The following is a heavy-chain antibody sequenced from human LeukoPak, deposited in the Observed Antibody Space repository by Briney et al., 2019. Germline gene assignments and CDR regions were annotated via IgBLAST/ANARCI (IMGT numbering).Heavy chain of an antibody. D-gene: IGHD6-19*01. Sequence: PGRSLRLSCAASGFTVSSNYMSWVRQAPGKGLEWVSLIYSGSPTYSGGTTYYADSVKGGFTISRDNSKNTLYLQMSSLRAEDTAVYYCARDPQSDGSGWYPYFDYWGQGTLVTVSS. J-gene: IGHJ4*02. V-gene: IGHV3-NL1*01. CDR2: IYSGSPTYSGGTT. CDR3: ARDPQSDGSGWYPYFDY. CDR1: GFTVSSNY.